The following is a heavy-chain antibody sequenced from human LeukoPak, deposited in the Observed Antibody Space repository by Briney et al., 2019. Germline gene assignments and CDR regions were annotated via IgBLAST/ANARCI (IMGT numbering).Heavy chain of an antibody. CDR1: GFTFSTYW. CDR2: ISSGSTYT. J-gene: IGHJ3*02. D-gene: IGHD6-6*01. CDR3: GRVGGRSTAAKGDAFDI. V-gene: IGHV3-21*01. Sequence: NTGGSLRLSCSASGFTFSTYWMSWVRQAPGKGLEWVSSISSGSTYTYYADSVKGRFTISRDNAQNSMYLQMNSLRAEDTAVYYCGRVGGRSTAAKGDAFDIWGQGTMVTVSS.